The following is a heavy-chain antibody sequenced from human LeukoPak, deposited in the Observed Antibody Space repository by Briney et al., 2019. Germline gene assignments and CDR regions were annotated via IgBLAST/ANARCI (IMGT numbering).Heavy chain of an antibody. V-gene: IGHV1-2*02. CDR3: ARDSKYYYDSSGYYLAPYFDY. J-gene: IGHJ4*01. CDR1: GYTFTGYY. D-gene: IGHD3-22*01. CDR2: INPNSGGT. Sequence: ASVKVPYMASGYTFTGYYMQGVRQPPGQGLEWMGWINPNSGGTNYAQKFQGRVTMTRDTSISTSYMELSRLRSDDTAVYYCARDSKYYYDSSGYYLAPYFDYWGHRTPFTVSS.